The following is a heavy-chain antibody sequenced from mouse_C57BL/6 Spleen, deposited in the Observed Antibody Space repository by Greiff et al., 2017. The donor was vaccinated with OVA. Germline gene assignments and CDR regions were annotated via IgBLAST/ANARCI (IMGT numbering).Heavy chain of an antibody. CDR1: GFTFSSYT. V-gene: IGHV5-9*01. Sequence: EVQRVESGGGLVKPGGSLKLSCAASGFTFSSYTMSWVRQTPEKRLEWVATISGGGGNTYYPDSVKGRFTISRDNAKNTLYLQMSSLRSEDTALYYCARQNYGSSRYFDYWGQGTTLTVSS. D-gene: IGHD1-1*01. CDR3: ARQNYGSSRYFDY. J-gene: IGHJ2*01. CDR2: ISGGGGNT.